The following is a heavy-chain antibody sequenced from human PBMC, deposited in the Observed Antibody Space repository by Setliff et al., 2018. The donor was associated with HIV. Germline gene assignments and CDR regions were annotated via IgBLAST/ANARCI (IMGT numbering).Heavy chain of an antibody. V-gene: IGHV4-28*01. CDR3: ARGTSAASYWHYDL. CDR2: IYKGGST. Sequence: SETLSLTCVVSGYSISSSYWSGWIRQPPGKGLEWIGWIGYIYKGGSTYYNPSLKSRVTMSVDTSKNQFFLTLNSLTAADTAIYYCARGTSAASYWHYDLWGRGIMVTVSS. D-gene: IGHD3-16*01. J-gene: IGHJ2*01. CDR1: GYSISSSYW.